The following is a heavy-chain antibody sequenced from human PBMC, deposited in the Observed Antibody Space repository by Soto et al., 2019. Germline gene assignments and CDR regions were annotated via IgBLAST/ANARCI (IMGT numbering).Heavy chain of an antibody. CDR1: GGSVTNSSYY. D-gene: IGHD4-17*01. CDR2: VYYRGRS. Sequence: KTSETLSLTCTVSGGSVTNSSYYWGWIRQSPGKGLEWIGSVYYRGRSYSKSSVKSRVTISVDTSKNRFSLSLNSVTASDTAVYFCVTQRTTVPPQPYFDYWGPGALVPVSS. V-gene: IGHV4-39*01. J-gene: IGHJ4*02. CDR3: VTQRTTVPPQPYFDY.